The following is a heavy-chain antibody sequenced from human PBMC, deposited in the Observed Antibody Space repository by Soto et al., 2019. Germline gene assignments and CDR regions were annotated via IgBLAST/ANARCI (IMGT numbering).Heavy chain of an antibody. Sequence: ASVKVSCKASGYTFTGYYMHWVRQAPGQGLEWMGWINPNSGGTNYAQKYQGWVTMTRDTSISTAYMELSRLRSDDTAVYYCARGTMGYYYYYYMDVWGKGTTVTVSS. V-gene: IGHV1-2*04. D-gene: IGHD1-26*01. CDR3: ARGTMGYYYYYYMDV. CDR2: INPNSGGT. CDR1: GYTFTGYY. J-gene: IGHJ6*03.